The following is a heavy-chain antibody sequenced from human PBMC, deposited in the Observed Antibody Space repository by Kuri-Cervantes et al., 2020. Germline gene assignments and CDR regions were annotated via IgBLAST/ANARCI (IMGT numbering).Heavy chain of an antibody. Sequence: SETLSLTCTVSGGSVSSGIYYWSWIRQPPGKGLEWLGYIYYSWSTNYNPSLKSRVTISVDTSKNQFSLKLSSVTAADTAVYYCARERGYYYYYYMDVWGKGTTVTVSS. J-gene: IGHJ6*03. V-gene: IGHV4-61*01. D-gene: IGHD3-10*01. CDR1: GGSVSSGIYY. CDR3: ARERGYYYYYYMDV. CDR2: IYYSWST.